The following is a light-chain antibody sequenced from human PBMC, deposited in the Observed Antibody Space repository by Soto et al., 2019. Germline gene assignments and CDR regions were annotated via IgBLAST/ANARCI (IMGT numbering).Light chain of an antibody. Sequence: DIQLPQSPSTLSPFVGDGVTITCRASKSLGIWLAWYQQKPGKAPKLLIYKASSLESGVPSRFSGSGSGTEFTLTISSLQPDDFATYYCQQYNNYSTFGQGTKVEIK. CDR1: KSLGIW. V-gene: IGKV1-5*03. CDR2: KAS. CDR3: QQYNNYST. J-gene: IGKJ1*01.